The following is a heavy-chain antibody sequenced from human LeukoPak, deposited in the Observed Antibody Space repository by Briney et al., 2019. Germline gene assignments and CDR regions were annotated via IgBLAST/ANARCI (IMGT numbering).Heavy chain of an antibody. CDR3: ARGGAADY. CDR2: ISNTGTTI. CDR1: GFTFSSYE. J-gene: IGHJ4*02. D-gene: IGHD1-26*01. Sequence: GGSLRLSCAASGFTFSSYEMNWVRQAPGKGLEWVSYISNTGTTIYYADSVKGRFTTSRDNAKNSLYLQMNSLRAEDTAAYYCARGGAADYWGQGTLVTVSS. V-gene: IGHV3-48*03.